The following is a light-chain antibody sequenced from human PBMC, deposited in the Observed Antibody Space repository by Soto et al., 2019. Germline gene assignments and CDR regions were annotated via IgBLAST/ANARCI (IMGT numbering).Light chain of an antibody. CDR1: QNIGLS. CDR2: ATS. V-gene: IGKV1-39*01. CDR3: QQDYRTPWT. J-gene: IGKJ1*01. Sequence: DIQMTQSPTSLSASIGDRVTITCRASQNIGLSLNWLQQTPGRAPQLLIYATSRLHSGVPSRFSGSGSGTDFTLTISSLPPEDFATYYWQQDYRTPWTFGQGTKVDIK.